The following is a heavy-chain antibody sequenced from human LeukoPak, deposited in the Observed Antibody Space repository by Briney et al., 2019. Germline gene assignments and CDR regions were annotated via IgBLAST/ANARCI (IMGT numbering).Heavy chain of an antibody. Sequence: GGSLRLSCAASGFTFSDYYMSWIRQAPGKGLEWVSYISSSGSTIYYADSVKGRFTISRDNAKNSLYLQMNSLRAEDTAVYYCARGPYSSSWYFFDPWGQGTLVTVSS. D-gene: IGHD6-13*01. V-gene: IGHV3-11*04. CDR2: ISSSGSTI. J-gene: IGHJ5*02. CDR1: GFTFSDYY. CDR3: ARGPYSSSWYFFDP.